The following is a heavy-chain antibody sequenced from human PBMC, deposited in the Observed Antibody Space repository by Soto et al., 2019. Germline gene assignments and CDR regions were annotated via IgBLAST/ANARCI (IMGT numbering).Heavy chain of an antibody. CDR3: ARGHSPYCTSPSCFGELVDY. D-gene: IGHD2-2*01. Sequence: ASVKVSCKASGYTFTSYYMHWVRQAPGQGLEWMGIINPSAGSTNYAQKFQGRVAMTRDTSTSIVYMELTSLRSEDTAVYYCARGHSPYCTSPSCFGELVDYWGQRTLVTVSS. V-gene: IGHV1-46*03. CDR1: GYTFTSYY. CDR2: INPSAGST. J-gene: IGHJ4*02.